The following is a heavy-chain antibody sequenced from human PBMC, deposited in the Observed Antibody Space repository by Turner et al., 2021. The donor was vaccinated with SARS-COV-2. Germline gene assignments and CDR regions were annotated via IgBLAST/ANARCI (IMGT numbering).Heavy chain of an antibody. Sequence: QVQLQESGPRLVKPLETLSLTCTVSGGSMNSNYWSWIRQPPGKRLEWIGYIYYRGSTNYNPSLESRVTISVDTSRNQFSLNLTSVTAADTAIYYCARERLDSSSWFLFYRTWFDPWGQGTLVTVSS. V-gene: IGHV4-59*01. CDR2: IYYRGST. D-gene: IGHD6-13*01. J-gene: IGHJ5*02. CDR3: ARERLDSSSWFLFYRTWFDP. CDR1: GGSMNSNY.